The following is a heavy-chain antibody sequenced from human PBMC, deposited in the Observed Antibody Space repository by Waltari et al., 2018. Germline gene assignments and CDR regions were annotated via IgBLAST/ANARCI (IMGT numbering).Heavy chain of an antibody. Sequence: QVQLQESGPGLVKPSGTLSLTCAVSGGSIRSSNWWSWVRQPPGKGLEWIGEIYHSGRTNHNPSLKSRVTISVDKSKNQFSLKLSSVTAADTAVYYCARGEAARYSGSWEAFDIWGQGTMVTVSS. D-gene: IGHD1-26*01. CDR1: GGSIRSSNW. J-gene: IGHJ3*02. V-gene: IGHV4-4*02. CDR3: ARGEAARYSGSWEAFDI. CDR2: IYHSGRT.